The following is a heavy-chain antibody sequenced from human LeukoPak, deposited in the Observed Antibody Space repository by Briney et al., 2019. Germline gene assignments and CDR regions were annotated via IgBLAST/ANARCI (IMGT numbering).Heavy chain of an antibody. Sequence: PGRSLRLSCAASGFTFSSYGMHWVRQAPGKGLEWVAFIRYDGSNKYYADSVKGRFTISRDNSKNTLYLQMNSLRAEDTAVYYCAKDTRGREYQLLPLDYWGQGTLVTVSS. D-gene: IGHD2-2*01. CDR2: IRYDGSNK. CDR3: AKDTRGREYQLLPLDY. V-gene: IGHV3-30*02. CDR1: GFTFSSYG. J-gene: IGHJ4*02.